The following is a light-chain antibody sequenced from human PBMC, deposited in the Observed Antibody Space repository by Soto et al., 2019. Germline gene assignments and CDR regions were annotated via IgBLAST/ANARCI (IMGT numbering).Light chain of an antibody. J-gene: IGLJ1*01. CDR3: CSYAGPNTFV. CDR2: EVT. CDR1: SSDVGPYNL. Sequence: QSALTQSASVSGSPGQSITISCTGTSSDVGPYNLVSWYQQHPGKAPKLIIYEVTERPSGVSNRFSGSKSGNTASLTISGLQADDEADYYGCSYAGPNTFVFGLGTKLTVL. V-gene: IGLV2-23*02.